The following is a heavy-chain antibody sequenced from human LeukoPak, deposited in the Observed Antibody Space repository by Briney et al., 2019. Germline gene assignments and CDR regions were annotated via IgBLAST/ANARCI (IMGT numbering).Heavy chain of an antibody. CDR2: ISSSSYI. CDR3: ARDTVAAAGTTVDYYYGMDV. D-gene: IGHD6-13*01. CDR1: GFTFSSYS. J-gene: IGHJ6*02. Sequence: PGGPLRLSCAASGFTFSSYSMNWVRQAPGKGLEGVSSISSSSYIYYADSVKGRFTISRDNAKNSLYLQTNSLRAEDTAVYYCARDTVAAAGTTVDYYYGMDVWGQGTTVTVSS. V-gene: IGHV3-21*01.